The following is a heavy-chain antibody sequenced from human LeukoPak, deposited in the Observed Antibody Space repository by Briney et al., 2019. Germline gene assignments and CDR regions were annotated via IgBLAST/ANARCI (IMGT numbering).Heavy chain of an antibody. Sequence: PSETLSLTCAVYGGSFSGYYWSWIRQPPGKGLEWIGEINHSGSTNYNPSLKSRVTISVDTSKNQFSLKLSSVTAADTAAYYCARGSGDWTYYFDYWGQGTLVTVSS. V-gene: IGHV4-34*01. CDR2: INHSGST. CDR1: GGSFSGYY. CDR3: ARGSGDWTYYFDY. D-gene: IGHD2-21*02. J-gene: IGHJ4*02.